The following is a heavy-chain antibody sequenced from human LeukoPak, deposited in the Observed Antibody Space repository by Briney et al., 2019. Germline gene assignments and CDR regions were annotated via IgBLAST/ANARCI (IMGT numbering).Heavy chain of an antibody. Sequence: ASVKVSCKASGGTFSSYAISWVRQAPGQGLEWMGGIIPIFGTANYAQKFQGRVTITADKSTSTAYMELRSLRSDGTAVYYCARDWLRRFDPWGQGTLVTVSS. V-gene: IGHV1-69*06. D-gene: IGHD5-12*01. CDR2: IIPIFGTA. CDR1: GGTFSSYA. J-gene: IGHJ5*02. CDR3: ARDWLRRFDP.